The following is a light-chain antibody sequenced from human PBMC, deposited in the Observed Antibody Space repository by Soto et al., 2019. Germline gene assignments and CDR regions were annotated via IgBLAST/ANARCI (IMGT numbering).Light chain of an antibody. CDR3: QQRNNWPPVT. CDR2: DAS. Sequence: EIVLTQSPATLSLSPGESATLSCRASQSVSRHLAWYQQKPGQAPRPLIYDASNRATGIPARFSGSGSGTDFTLTISSLEPEDFAVYYCQQRNNWPPVTFGGGTKVDIK. V-gene: IGKV3-11*01. CDR1: QSVSRH. J-gene: IGKJ4*01.